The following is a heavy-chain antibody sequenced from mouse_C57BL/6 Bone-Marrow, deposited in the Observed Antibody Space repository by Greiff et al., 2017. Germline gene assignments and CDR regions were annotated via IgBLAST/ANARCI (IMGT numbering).Heavy chain of an antibody. CDR1: GFNIKDDY. J-gene: IGHJ4*01. CDR2: IDPENGDT. Sequence: EVQLQESGAELVRPGASVKLSCTASGFNIKDDYMHWVKQRPEQGLEWIGWIDPENGDTEYASKFQGKATITADTSSNTAYLQLSSLTSEDTAVYDCTKDDYESAMDYWGQGTSVTVSS. D-gene: IGHD2-4*01. CDR3: TKDDYESAMDY. V-gene: IGHV14-4*01.